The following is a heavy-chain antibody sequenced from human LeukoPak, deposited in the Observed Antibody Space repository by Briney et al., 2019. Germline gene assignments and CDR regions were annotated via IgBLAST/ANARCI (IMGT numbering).Heavy chain of an antibody. CDR1: GFTFSSYS. CDR3: ARGSSRGFLEWIYYMDV. D-gene: IGHD3-3*01. J-gene: IGHJ6*03. CDR2: ISSSSSYI. Sequence: GGSLRLSCAASGFTFSSYSMNWVRQAPGKGLEWVSSISSSSSYIYYADSVKGRFTISRDNAKNSLYLQMNSLRAEDTAVYYCARGSSRGFLEWIYYMDVWGKGTTVTVSS. V-gene: IGHV3-21*01.